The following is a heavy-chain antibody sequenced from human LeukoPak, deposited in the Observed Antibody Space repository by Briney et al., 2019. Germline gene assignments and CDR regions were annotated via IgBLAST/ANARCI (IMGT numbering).Heavy chain of an antibody. J-gene: IGHJ6*03. V-gene: IGHV3-53*01. Sequence: RGSLRLSCAASGFTVSSNYMSWVRQAPGKGLEWVSVIYSGGSTYYADSVKGRFTISRDNSKNTLYLQMNSLRAEDTAVYYCARHLDQSEASMDVWGKGTTVTVSS. CDR2: IYSGGST. CDR1: GFTVSSNY. D-gene: IGHD2-2*01. CDR3: ARHLDQSEASMDV.